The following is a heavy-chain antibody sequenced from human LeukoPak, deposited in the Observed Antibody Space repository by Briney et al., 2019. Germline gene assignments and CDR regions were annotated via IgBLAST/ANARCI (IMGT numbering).Heavy chain of an antibody. CDR3: ARQTGSGLFTLP. CDR1: GGSISSSSYY. J-gene: IGHJ4*02. V-gene: IGHV4-39*01. Sequence: PSETLSLTCTVSGGSISSSSYYWDWIRQPPGKGLEWIGNIYYSGSTYYNASPKSRVTISVDTAKNQFSLKLTSVTAADTAVYYCARQTGSGLFTLPGGQGTLVTVSS. CDR2: IYYSGST. D-gene: IGHD3-10*01.